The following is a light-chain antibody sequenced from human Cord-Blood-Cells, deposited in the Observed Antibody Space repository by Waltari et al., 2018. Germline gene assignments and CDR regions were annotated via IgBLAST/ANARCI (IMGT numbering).Light chain of an antibody. Sequence: DIQMTQSPSSLSASVGDRVTITCRASQSISSYLNWYQQKPGKAPKLLIYAASSLQSGVPSRFSGSVSGTYFTLTISSLQPEDFATYYCQQSYSTPFTFGGGTKVEIK. CDR3: QQSYSTPFT. CDR1: QSISSY. J-gene: IGKJ4*01. CDR2: AAS. V-gene: IGKV1-39*01.